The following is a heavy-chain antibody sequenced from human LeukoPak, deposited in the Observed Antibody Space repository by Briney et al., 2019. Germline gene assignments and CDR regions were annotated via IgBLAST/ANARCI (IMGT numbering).Heavy chain of an antibody. D-gene: IGHD3-22*01. CDR2: ISSSGSTI. J-gene: IGHJ4*02. Sequence: GGSLRLSCAASGFTFSDYYMSWIRQAPGKGLEWVSYISSSGSTIYYADSVKGRFTISRDNAKNSLCLQMNSLRAEDTAVYYCARDKGDYDTSGSLFVFGGQGTLVTVSS. CDR3: ARDKGDYDTSGSLFVF. V-gene: IGHV3-11*01. CDR1: GFTFSDYY.